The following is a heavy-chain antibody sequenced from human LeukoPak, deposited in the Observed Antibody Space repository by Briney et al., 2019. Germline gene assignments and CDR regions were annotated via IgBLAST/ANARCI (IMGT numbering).Heavy chain of an antibody. J-gene: IGHJ3*02. Sequence: PGGSLRLSCAASGFSFSGSAMHWVRQASGKGLEWVGRIRSKGDNYATAYAASVRGRFTISRDDSKNTAYLQMNSLKTEDTAVYYCTRHVPSGDWSDAFDIWGQGTMVTVSS. CDR3: TRHVPSGDWSDAFDI. CDR1: GFSFSGSA. CDR2: IRSKGDNYAT. V-gene: IGHV3-73*01. D-gene: IGHD1-1*01.